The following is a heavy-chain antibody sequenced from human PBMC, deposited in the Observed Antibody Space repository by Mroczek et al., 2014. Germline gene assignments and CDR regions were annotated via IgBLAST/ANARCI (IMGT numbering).Heavy chain of an antibody. Sequence: GGKKPGSSVKVSCKASGGTFGSYAISWVRQAPGQGLEWMGGIIPIFGTANYAQKFQGRVTITADESTSTAYMELSSLRSEDTAVYHCARAGEYSYGYGVYIPYDYWGQGTLVTVSS. CDR2: IIPIFGTA. J-gene: IGHJ4*02. D-gene: IGHD5-18*01. V-gene: IGHV1-69*01. CDR3: ARAGEYSYGYGVYIPYDY. CDR1: GGTFGSYA.